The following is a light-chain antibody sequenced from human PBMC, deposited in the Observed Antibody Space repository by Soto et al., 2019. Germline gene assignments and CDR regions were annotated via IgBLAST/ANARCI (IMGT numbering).Light chain of an antibody. Sequence: EIVLTQSPGTLSLSPGERATLSCRASQSVSSSYLAWYQQKPGQAPRPLIYGASSRAIGIPHKFSGSGSGTDVTLTISRLEPEDFAVYYCQQYGSSPWTFGQGTKVEIK. CDR2: GAS. V-gene: IGKV3-20*01. CDR1: QSVSSSY. J-gene: IGKJ1*01. CDR3: QQYGSSPWT.